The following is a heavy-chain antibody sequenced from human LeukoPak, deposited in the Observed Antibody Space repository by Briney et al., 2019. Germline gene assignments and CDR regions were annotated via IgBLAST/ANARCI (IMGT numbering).Heavy chain of an antibody. CDR2: IYFSGGT. D-gene: IGHD3-10*01. CDR3: ASQPMVRGDTFDY. V-gene: IGHV4-39*07. CDR1: GDSISSSNCY. Sequence: SETLSLTSTVSGDSISSSNCYWGWIRQPPGKGLEWIGSIYFSGGTYYNPSLKSRVTISVDTSKNQFSLKLSSVTAADTAVYYCASQPMVRGDTFDYWGQGTLVTVSS. J-gene: IGHJ4*02.